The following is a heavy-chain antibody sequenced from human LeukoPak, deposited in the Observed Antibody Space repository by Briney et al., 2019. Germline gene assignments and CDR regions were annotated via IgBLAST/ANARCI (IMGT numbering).Heavy chain of an antibody. CDR3: ATHRVTIGALFDY. J-gene: IGHJ4*02. CDR2: ISSSGSTI. V-gene: IGHV3-48*03. D-gene: IGHD4-17*01. CDR1: GFTFSSYE. Sequence: PGGSLRLSCAAPGFTFSSYEMNWVRQAPGKGLEWVSYISSSGSTIYYADSVKGRFTISRDNSKNTLYLQMNSLRAEGTAVYYCATHRVTIGALFDYWGQGTLVTVSS.